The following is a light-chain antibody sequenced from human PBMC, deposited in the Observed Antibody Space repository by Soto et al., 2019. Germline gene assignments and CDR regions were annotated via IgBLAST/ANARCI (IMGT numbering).Light chain of an antibody. CDR2: LNSDGSH. CDR3: QTWGTGIQV. Sequence: QSVLTQSPSASASLGASVKLTCTLSSGHSSYAIAWHQQQPEKGPRYLMKLNSDGSHSKGDGIPDRFSGSSSGAERYLTISRLQSEDEADYYYQTWGTGIQVFGGGTKLTVL. V-gene: IGLV4-69*01. CDR1: SGHSSYA. J-gene: IGLJ3*02.